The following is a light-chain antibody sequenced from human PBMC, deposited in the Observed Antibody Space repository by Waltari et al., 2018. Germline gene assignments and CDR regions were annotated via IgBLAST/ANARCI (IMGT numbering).Light chain of an antibody. Sequence: EIMLTQSPGTLSLSPGERATLSCRASQSISKYLAWYQHKPGQPPRLLIYDASSRATGIPDRFSGSGSGTDFSPTISRLEPEDFAVYYCQKYGSLPATFGQGTKVEIK. V-gene: IGKV3-20*01. CDR2: DAS. CDR1: QSISKY. J-gene: IGKJ1*01. CDR3: QKYGSLPAT.